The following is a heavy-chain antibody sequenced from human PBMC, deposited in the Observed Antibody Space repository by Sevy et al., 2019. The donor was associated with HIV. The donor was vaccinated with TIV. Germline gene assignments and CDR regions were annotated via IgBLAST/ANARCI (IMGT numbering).Heavy chain of an antibody. D-gene: IGHD3-3*01. J-gene: IGHJ4*02. CDR1: GFTFSSYA. CDR3: VKPPYDFWSGYYNTAYFDY. V-gene: IGHV3-64D*06. Sequence: GGSLRLSCSASGFTFSSYAMHWVRQASGKGLEYVSAISSNGGSTYYADSVKGRFTISRDNSKNTLYLQMSSLRAEDTAVYYCVKPPYDFWSGYYNTAYFDYWGQGTLVTVSS. CDR2: ISSNGGST.